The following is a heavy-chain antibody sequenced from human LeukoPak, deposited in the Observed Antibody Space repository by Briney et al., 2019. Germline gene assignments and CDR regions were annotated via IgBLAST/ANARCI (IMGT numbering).Heavy chain of an antibody. Sequence: GGSLRLSCEVSGFTFSDHYMSWIRQAPGKRLEWVSSISSSSSYIYYADSVKGRFTISRDNAKNSLYLQMNSLRAEDTAVYYCARDYAGQQRDYWGQGTLVTVSS. J-gene: IGHJ4*02. V-gene: IGHV3-11*06. CDR3: ARDYAGQQRDY. D-gene: IGHD6-13*01. CDR1: GFTFSDHY. CDR2: ISSSSSYI.